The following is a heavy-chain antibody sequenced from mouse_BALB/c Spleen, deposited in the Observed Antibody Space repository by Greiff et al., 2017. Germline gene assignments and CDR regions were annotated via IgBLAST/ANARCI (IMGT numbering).Heavy chain of an antibody. D-gene: IGHD6-1*01. CDR1: GYTFTDYW. J-gene: IGHJ1*01. Sequence: QVQLQQPGAELVMPGASVKVSCKASGYTFTDYWMHWVKQRPGQGLEWIGAIDTSDSYTSYNQKFKGKATLTVDESSSTAYMQLSSLTSEDSAVYYCARYSEWYFDVWGAGTTVTVSS. CDR3: ARYSEWYFDV. V-gene: IGHV1-69*01. CDR2: IDTSDSYT.